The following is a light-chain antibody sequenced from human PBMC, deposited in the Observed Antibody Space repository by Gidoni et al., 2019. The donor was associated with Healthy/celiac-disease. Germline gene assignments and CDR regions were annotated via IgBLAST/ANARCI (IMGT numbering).Light chain of an antibody. CDR2: GAS. V-gene: IGKV3D-7*01. CDR3: QQDYNLPPGT. Sequence: PGERVTLSCRASQSVSRSYLTWYQQKPGQAPRLLIYGASTRATSIPARFSGSGSGTDFTLTISSLQPEDFAVYDCQQDYNLPPGTFGGGTKVEIK. J-gene: IGKJ4*01. CDR1: QSVSRSY.